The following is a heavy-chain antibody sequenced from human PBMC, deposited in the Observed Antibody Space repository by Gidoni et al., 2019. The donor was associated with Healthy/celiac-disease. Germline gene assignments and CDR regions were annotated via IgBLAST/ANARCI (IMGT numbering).Heavy chain of an antibody. D-gene: IGHD3-22*01. CDR3: AAARFPTYYYDSSGPGWYFDL. CDR2: IVVGSGNT. CDR1: GFTFTSSA. J-gene: IGHJ2*01. Sequence: QMQLVQSGPEVKKPGTSVKVSCKASGFTFTSSAMQWVRQARGQRLEWIGWIVVGSGNTNYAQKFQERVTITRDMSTSTAYMELSSLRSEDTAVYYCAAARFPTYYYDSSGPGWYFDLWGRGTLVTVSS. V-gene: IGHV1-58*02.